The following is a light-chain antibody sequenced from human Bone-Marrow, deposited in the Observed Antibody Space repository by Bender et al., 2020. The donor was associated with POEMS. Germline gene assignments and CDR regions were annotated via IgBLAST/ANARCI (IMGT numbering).Light chain of an antibody. V-gene: IGLV6-57*01. CDR1: SGAIASNY. Sequence: NFMLTQPHSVSESPGQTVTIPCTRRSGAIASNYVHWYQQLPGISPTTVIYDDNRRPSGVPDRFSSSIDISSNSASLTISGLKTDDEADYYCQAYDGSNWVFGGGTKLTVL. CDR3: QAYDGSNWV. J-gene: IGLJ3*02. CDR2: DDN.